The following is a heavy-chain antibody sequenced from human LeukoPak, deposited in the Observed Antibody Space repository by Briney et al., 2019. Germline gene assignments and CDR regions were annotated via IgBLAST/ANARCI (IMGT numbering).Heavy chain of an antibody. J-gene: IGHJ4*02. CDR2: ISYDGSNK. V-gene: IGHV3-30*18. D-gene: IGHD2-21*02. CDR3: AKGLAYCGGDCYSSSFDY. Sequence: SGGSLRLSCAASGFTFSSYGMHWVRQAPVKGLEWVAVISYDGSNKYYADSVKGRFTISRDNSKNTLYLQMNSLRAEDTAVYYCAKGLAYCGGDCYSSSFDYWGQGTLVTVSS. CDR1: GFTFSSYG.